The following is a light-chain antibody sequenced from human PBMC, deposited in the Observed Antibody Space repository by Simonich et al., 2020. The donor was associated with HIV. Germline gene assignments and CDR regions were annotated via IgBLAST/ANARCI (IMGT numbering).Light chain of an antibody. Sequence: QSALTQPPSASGSPGQSVTISCTGTSSDVGCYNYVSWYQQHPGKAPKLMIYDVSKRPSGVSNRFSGSKSGNTASLTISGLQAEDEADYYCSSYTTSSTYVFGTGTKVTVL. J-gene: IGLJ1*01. V-gene: IGLV2-14*01. CDR3: SSYTTSSTYV. CDR1: SSDVGCYNY. CDR2: DVS.